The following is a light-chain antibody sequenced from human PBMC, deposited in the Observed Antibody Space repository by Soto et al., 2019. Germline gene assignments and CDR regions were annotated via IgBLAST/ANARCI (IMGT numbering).Light chain of an antibody. V-gene: IGKV3-15*01. CDR3: QQYRSWPRT. J-gene: IGKJ1*01. Sequence: EIVLTQSPATLSVSPGERVILSCRASQSVDISLAWYQQKPGQAPRLLIYGASTRATDMPGTFSGRGSGTEFTLTITSLRPEDFGVYYCQQYRSWPRTFGQGTKWIS. CDR2: GAS. CDR1: QSVDIS.